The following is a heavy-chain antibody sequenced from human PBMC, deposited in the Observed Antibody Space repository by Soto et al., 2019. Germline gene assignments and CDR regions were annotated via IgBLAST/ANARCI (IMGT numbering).Heavy chain of an antibody. Sequence: EEQLVESGGGFVQPGGSLRLSCVVSGFSFSSFEMNWVRQAPGKGLEWVSYISGSGTTTYYADSVKGRFTTSRDNAKNSLYLQMNTLSAEDTARYYCARDSRNSYGLDVWGQGTPVTVSS. J-gene: IGHJ6*02. CDR1: GFSFSSFE. V-gene: IGHV3-48*03. CDR3: ARDSRNSYGLDV. CDR2: ISGSGTTT.